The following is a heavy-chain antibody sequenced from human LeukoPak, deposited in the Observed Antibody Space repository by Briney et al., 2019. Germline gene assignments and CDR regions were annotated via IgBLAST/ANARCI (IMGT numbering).Heavy chain of an antibody. D-gene: IGHD3-10*01. Sequence: SVKVSCKASGGTFSSYAISWVRQAPGQGLEWMGGIIPIFGTANYAQKFQGRATITADESTSTAYMELSSLRSEDTAVYYCARDLAMVRGAAVWGKGTTVTVSS. CDR3: ARDLAMVRGAAV. CDR2: IIPIFGTA. V-gene: IGHV1-69*13. CDR1: GGTFSSYA. J-gene: IGHJ6*04.